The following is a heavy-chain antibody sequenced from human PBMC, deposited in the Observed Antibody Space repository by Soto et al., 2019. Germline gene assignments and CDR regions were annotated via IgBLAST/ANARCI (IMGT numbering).Heavy chain of an antibody. Sequence: ASVKVSCKASGYTFTSYAMHWVRQAPGQRLEWMGWINAGNGNTKYSQKFQGRVTITRDTSASTAYMELSSLRSEDTAVYYCARDVPARYSYGLGNYYYDMDVWGQGTTVTVSS. CDR2: INAGNGNT. CDR1: GYTFTSYA. V-gene: IGHV1-3*01. J-gene: IGHJ6*02. CDR3: ARDVPARYSYGLGNYYYDMDV. D-gene: IGHD5-18*01.